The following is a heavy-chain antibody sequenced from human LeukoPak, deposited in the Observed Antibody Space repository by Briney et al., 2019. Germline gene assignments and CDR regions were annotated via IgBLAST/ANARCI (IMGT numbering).Heavy chain of an antibody. V-gene: IGHV4-59*01. D-gene: IGHD2-2*01. J-gene: IGHJ3*02. CDR3: ARGVLWRAFDI. Sequence: SETLSLTCTVSGGSISNYYWSWIRQPPGKGLEWIGYIYYSGSTNYNPSLKSRVTISVDTSKNQFSLKLSSVTAADTAVYYCARGVLWRAFDIWGQGTMVTVSS. CDR1: GGSISNYY. CDR2: IYYSGST.